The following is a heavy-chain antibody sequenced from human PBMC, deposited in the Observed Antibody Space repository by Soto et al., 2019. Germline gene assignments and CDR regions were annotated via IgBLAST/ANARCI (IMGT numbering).Heavy chain of an antibody. CDR1: GASISSGDYF. CDR3: AREKGYISGPKNFDY. D-gene: IGHD5-12*01. V-gene: IGHV4-30-4*01. J-gene: IGHJ4*02. Sequence: SETLSLTCTVSGASISSGDYFWSWIRQSPGEGLEWIGYIYDSGSSYYNPSLKSRVTMSVDTSKNQFSLKLRSVTAADTAVYYCAREKGYISGPKNFDYWGQGTLVTV. CDR2: IYDSGSS.